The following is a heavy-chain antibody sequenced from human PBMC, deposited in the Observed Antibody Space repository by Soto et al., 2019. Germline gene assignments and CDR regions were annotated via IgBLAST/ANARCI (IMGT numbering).Heavy chain of an antibody. D-gene: IGHD1-26*01. CDR3: ARDMPLRSGSSRRPLLY. CDR1: GFTFSSYA. CDR2: ISYDGRNK. J-gene: IGHJ4*02. Sequence: QVQLVESGGGVVQPGRSLRLSCAASGFTFSSYAMHWVRQAPGKGLEWVAVISYDGRNKYYADSVKGRFTISRDNSKNTLYQQRNSLKAEHTTVYYCARDMPLRSGSSRRPLLYWGRGTLVTVSS. V-gene: IGHV3-30*04.